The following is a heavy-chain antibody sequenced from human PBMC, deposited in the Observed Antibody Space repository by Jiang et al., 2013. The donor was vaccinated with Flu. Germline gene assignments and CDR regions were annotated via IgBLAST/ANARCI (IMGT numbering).Heavy chain of an antibody. J-gene: IGHJ4*02. D-gene: IGHD3-22*01. Sequence: EVKKPGASVKVSCKASGYTFTNYGITWVRQAPGQGLEWMGWISTYSGNTNYAQNFHGRVTMTTDTSTTTAYMELRSLTSDDTAVYYCARYYDTSGFSQYYFDYWGQGTLVTVSS. V-gene: IGHV1-18*01. CDR3: ARYYDTSGFSQYYFDY. CDR2: ISTYSGNT. CDR1: GYTFTNYG.